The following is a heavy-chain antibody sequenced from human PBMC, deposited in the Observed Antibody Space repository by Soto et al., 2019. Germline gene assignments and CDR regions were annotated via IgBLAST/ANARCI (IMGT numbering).Heavy chain of an antibody. CDR1: GFTFSSDW. CDR3: GRDMDV. V-gene: IGHV3-7*05. J-gene: IGHJ6*02. Sequence: GGSLRLSCAASGFTFSSDWMSWVRQAPGKGLEWVANIKEDGGEKNYVDSVKGRFTISRDNAKNSLYLQMNSLRVEDTAVYYCGRDMDVWGQGTTVPVSS. CDR2: IKEDGGEK.